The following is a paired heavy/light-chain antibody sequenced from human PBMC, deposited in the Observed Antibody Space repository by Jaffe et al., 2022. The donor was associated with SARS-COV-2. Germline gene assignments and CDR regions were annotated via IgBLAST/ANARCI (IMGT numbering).Light chain of an antibody. J-gene: IGLJ3*02. CDR3: KSRDTSGNHLV. CDR2: GEN. Sequence: SSELTQDPAVSVALGQTVRITCQGDSLRNYYASWYQQKPGQAPILVIYGENNRPSGIADRFSGSNSGNTASLTITGAQAEDEADYYCKSRDTSGNHLVFGGGTKLTVL. CDR1: SLRNYY. V-gene: IGLV3-19*01.
Heavy chain of an antibody. CDR1: GFTFSSYA. Sequence: QVQLVESGGGVVQPGGSLRLSCAASGFTFSSYAIHWVRQAPGKGLQWVAIISYDGSNKYYTDSVKGRFTISRDNSKNTLYLQMNRLVPEDTAVYYCARENYGSESYYNRIFDYWGQGTLVTVSS. D-gene: IGHD3-10*01. J-gene: IGHJ4*02. CDR3: ARENYGSESYYNRIFDY. CDR2: ISYDGSNK. V-gene: IGHV3-30*04.